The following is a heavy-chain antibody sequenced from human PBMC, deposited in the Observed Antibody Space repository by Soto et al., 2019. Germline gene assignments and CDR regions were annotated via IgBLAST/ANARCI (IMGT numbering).Heavy chain of an antibody. Sequence: GSLRLSCAASGFTFSSYGMHWVRQAPGKGLEWVAVIWYDGSNKYYADSVKGRFTISRDNSKNTLYLQMNSLRAEDTAVYYCARGARARQFYYYYGMDVWGQGTTVTVSS. V-gene: IGHV3-33*01. D-gene: IGHD6-6*01. CDR3: ARGARARQFYYYYGMDV. CDR2: IWYDGSNK. CDR1: GFTFSSYG. J-gene: IGHJ6*02.